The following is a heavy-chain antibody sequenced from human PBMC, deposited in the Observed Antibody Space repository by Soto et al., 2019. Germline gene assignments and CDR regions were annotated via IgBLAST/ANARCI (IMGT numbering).Heavy chain of an antibody. D-gene: IGHD2-15*01. J-gene: IGHJ4*02. CDR3: ARGVGRGRGSHYLDY. Sequence: GGSLRLSCAASGFTFSMYWMHWVRQAPGKGLLWVSRINGDGTDTTYADSVKARSTISRDNAQNTVYLQMNGLRAEDPAVYYSARGVGRGRGSHYLDYSGQETVEAVSS. CDR2: INGDGTDT. V-gene: IGHV3-74*03. CDR1: GFTFSMYW.